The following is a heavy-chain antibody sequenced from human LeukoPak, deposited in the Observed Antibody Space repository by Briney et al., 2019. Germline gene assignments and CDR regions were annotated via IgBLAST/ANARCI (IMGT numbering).Heavy chain of an antibody. CDR1: GGSISSSNYY. J-gene: IGHJ6*02. CDR2: FYYSGST. V-gene: IGHV4-39*01. CDR3: ARLSGSTGPRERGIYYYYGFDV. Sequence: PSETLSLTCTVSGGSISSSNYYWGWIRQPPGKGLEWIGSFYYSGSTYYNLSLKGRVTIAVDTSKNQFSLNLRSVSAADTAVYYCARLSGSTGPRERGIYYYYGFDVWGQGTTVTVS. D-gene: IGHD1-14*01.